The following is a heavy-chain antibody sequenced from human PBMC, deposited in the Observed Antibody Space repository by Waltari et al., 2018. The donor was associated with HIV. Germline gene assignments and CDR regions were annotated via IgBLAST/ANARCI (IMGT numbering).Heavy chain of an antibody. Sequence: QLQLQESGPGLVKPLETLSLTCTVSGGSISSSSYYWGWIRRPPGKGVEWIGSIYYSGSTYYNPSLKSRVTISVDTSKNQFSLKLSSVTAADTAVYYCARDGVVVVVPAAIGPYNWFDPWGQGTLVTVSS. D-gene: IGHD2-2*01. CDR2: IYYSGST. CDR1: GGSISSSSYY. J-gene: IGHJ5*02. V-gene: IGHV4-39*07. CDR3: ARDGVVVVVPAAIGPYNWFDP.